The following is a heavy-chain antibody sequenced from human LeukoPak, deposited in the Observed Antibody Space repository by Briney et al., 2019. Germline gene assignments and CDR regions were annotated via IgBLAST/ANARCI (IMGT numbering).Heavy chain of an antibody. CDR1: GGSISSYY. CDR3: ARRGVRGDYEYYFDY. Sequence: SETLSLTCSVSGGSISSYYWSWIRQPPGKGLEYIGYIYYSGRTNYNPSLKSRVTISVDTSKNQFSLKLSSVTTADTAVYCCARRGVRGDYEYYFDYWGQGTLVTVSS. CDR2: IYYSGRT. J-gene: IGHJ4*02. V-gene: IGHV4-59*01. D-gene: IGHD3-10*01.